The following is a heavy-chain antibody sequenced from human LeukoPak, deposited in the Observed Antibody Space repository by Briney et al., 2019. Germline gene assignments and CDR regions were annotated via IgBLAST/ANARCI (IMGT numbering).Heavy chain of an antibody. J-gene: IGHJ4*02. CDR3: AQDLSYIGLDN. CDR2: FSASGST. CDR1: GFTFRNYG. Sequence: GGTLRLSCAASGFTFRNYGMNWVRQAPGKGLEWVSAFSASGSTYYADSVKDRFTVSRDNSENMLYLQMNSLRAEDTAVYYCAQDLSYIGLDNWGQGTLVTVSS. V-gene: IGHV3-23*01. D-gene: IGHD2-15*01.